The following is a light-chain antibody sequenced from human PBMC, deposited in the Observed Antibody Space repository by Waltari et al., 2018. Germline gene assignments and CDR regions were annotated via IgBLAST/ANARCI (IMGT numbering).Light chain of an antibody. CDR3: QAWDSRTKV. Sequence: SYELTQPPSVSVSPGQTASITCTGDKLGDKYACWYKQKPGQSPVLVIDQDSKRPSGIPGRLSEYNSGNTATLTISGTQAMDEADYSCQAWDSRTKVLGGGTKLTVL. CDR1: KLGDKY. CDR2: QDS. J-gene: IGLJ3*02. V-gene: IGLV3-1*01.